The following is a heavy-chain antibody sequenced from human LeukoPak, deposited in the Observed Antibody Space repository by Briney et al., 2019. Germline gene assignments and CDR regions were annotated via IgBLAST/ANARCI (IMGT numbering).Heavy chain of an antibody. J-gene: IGHJ4*02. D-gene: IGHD3-3*01. Sequence: KPSETLSLTCTVSGGSISSYYWSWIRQPPGKGLEWIGYIYYSGSTNYNPSLKSRVTISVDTSKNQFSLKLSSVTAADTAVYYCARGDFWSGSPLDYWGQGTLVTVSS. V-gene: IGHV4-59*08. CDR1: GGSISSYY. CDR2: IYYSGST. CDR3: ARGDFWSGSPLDY.